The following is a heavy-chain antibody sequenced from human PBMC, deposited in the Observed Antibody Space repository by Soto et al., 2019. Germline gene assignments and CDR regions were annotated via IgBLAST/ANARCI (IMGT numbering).Heavy chain of an antibody. J-gene: IGHJ5*02. V-gene: IGHV4-34*01. CDR1: GGSVTGYY. CDR2: INHTGGT. Sequence: PSETLSLTCAVYGGSVTGYYWNWIRPPPGRGLEWIGEINHTGGTHYNPSLKSRVTMSVDTSKNQFSLRLSSVTAADTAIYYCATRITVFGLLIPPFDPWGQGTQVTVSS. D-gene: IGHD3-3*01. CDR3: ATRITVFGLLIPPFDP.